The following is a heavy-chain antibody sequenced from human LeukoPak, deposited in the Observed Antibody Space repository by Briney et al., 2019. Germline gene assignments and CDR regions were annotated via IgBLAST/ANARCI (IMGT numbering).Heavy chain of an antibody. CDR1: GFTFSSYA. CDR3: ARGTYDFWSGYNWFDP. CDR2: ISSNGGST. D-gene: IGHD3-3*01. J-gene: IGHJ5*02. V-gene: IGHV3-64*01. Sequence: GGSLRLSCAASGFTFSSYAMSWVRQAPGKGLEWVSAISSNGGSTYYANSVKGRFTISRDNSKNTLYLQMGSLRAEDMAVYYCARGTYDFWSGYNWFDPWGQGTLVTVSS.